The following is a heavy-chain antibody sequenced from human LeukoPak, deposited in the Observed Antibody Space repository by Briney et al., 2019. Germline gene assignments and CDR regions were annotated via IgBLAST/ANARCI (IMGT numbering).Heavy chain of an antibody. CDR1: GGSFSGYY. Sequence: SETLSLTCAVYGGSFSGYYWSWIRQPPGKGLEWIGSIYYSGSTYYNPSLKSRVTISVDTSKNQFSLKLSSVTAADTAVYYCARSGRGSNPILGVFDIWGQGTMVTVSS. CDR2: IYYSGST. D-gene: IGHD3-16*01. CDR3: ARSGRGSNPILGVFDI. J-gene: IGHJ3*02. V-gene: IGHV4-34*01.